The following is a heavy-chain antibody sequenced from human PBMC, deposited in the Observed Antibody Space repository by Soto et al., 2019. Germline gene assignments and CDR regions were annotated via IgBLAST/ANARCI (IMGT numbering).Heavy chain of an antibody. CDR2: IYYSGST. V-gene: IGHV4-39*01. CDR3: ARGRYGDKYWYFDL. J-gene: IGHJ2*01. CDR1: GGSISSSSYY. Sequence: SETLSLTCTVSGGSISSSSYYWGWIRQPPGKGLEWIGSIYYSGSTYYNPSLKSRVTISVDTSKNQFSLKLSSVTAADTAVYYCARGRYGDKYWYFDLWGRGTLVTRLL. D-gene: IGHD4-17*01.